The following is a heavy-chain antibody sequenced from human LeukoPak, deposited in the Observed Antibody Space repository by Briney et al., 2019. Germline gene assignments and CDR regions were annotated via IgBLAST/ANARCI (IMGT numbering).Heavy chain of an antibody. CDR1: GDSISSGSYY. J-gene: IGHJ6*03. V-gene: IGHV4-61*02. D-gene: IGHD6-13*01. Sequence: PSETLSLTCTVSGDSISSGSYYWSWIRQPAGKGLEWIGRIYSNGDTKFNPSLKSRVTISLDTSKNQSSLKLSSATAADTAVYYCASRHSKQQPYYYYMDIWGKGTTVTVSS. CDR2: IYSNGDT. CDR3: ASRHSKQQPYYYYMDI.